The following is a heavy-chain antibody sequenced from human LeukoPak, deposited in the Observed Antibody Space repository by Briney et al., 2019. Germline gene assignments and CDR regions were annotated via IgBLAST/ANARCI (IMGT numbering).Heavy chain of an antibody. CDR3: ATVRTPYDILTGFYW. V-gene: IGHV1-18*01. CDR1: GYRFTSFG. Sequence: ASVKVSCKASGYRFTSFGISWVRQAPGQGLEWMGWISTYNGNTDYAQNLQDRVTMTEDTSTDTAYMELSSLRSEDTAVYYCATVRTPYDILTGFYWWGQGTLVTVSS. CDR2: ISTYNGNT. D-gene: IGHD3-9*01. J-gene: IGHJ4*02.